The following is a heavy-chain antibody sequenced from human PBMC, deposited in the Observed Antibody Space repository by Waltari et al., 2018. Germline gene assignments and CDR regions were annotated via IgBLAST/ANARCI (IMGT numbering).Heavy chain of an antibody. Sequence: QVQLVQSGAEVKKPGSSVKVYCKASGGTFSSYAMRWVRQAPGQGLEWMGGSIPIFGTANYAQKFQGRVTITADKSTSTAYMELSSLRSEDTAVYYCASSRSYHFQLDYWGQGTLVTVSS. D-gene: IGHD3-16*02. CDR3: ASSRSYHFQLDY. CDR2: SIPIFGTA. CDR1: GGTFSSYA. V-gene: IGHV1-69*14. J-gene: IGHJ4*02.